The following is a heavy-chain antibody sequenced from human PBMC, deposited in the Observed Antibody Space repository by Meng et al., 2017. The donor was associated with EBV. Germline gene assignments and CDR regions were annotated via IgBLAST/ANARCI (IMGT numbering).Heavy chain of an antibody. J-gene: IGHJ4*02. Sequence: AWVRIPRVSVKVSCKASGGTFISYAISWVRQAPGQGLEWMGGINPIVGTANYAQKFQGRVTITADESTSTAYMELNSLRAEDTAVYYCAKLRGTLSTDYFDYWGQGTLVTVSS. V-gene: IGHV1-69*01. CDR3: AKLRGTLSTDYFDY. CDR1: GGTFISYA. D-gene: IGHD3-16*01. CDR2: INPIVGTA.